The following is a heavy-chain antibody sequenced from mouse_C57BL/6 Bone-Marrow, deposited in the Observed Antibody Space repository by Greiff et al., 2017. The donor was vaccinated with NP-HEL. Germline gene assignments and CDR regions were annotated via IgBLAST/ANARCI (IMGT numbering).Heavy chain of an antibody. CDR2: IDPSDSET. CDR3: ARPHYYGSSYIPDWYFDV. Sequence: VQLQQSGAELVRPGSSVKLSCKASGYTFTSYLMHWVKQRPIQGLEWIGNIDPSDSETHYNQKFKDKATLTVDKSSSTAYMQLSSLTSEDSAVYYCARPHYYGSSYIPDWYFDVWGTGTTVTVSS. D-gene: IGHD1-1*01. J-gene: IGHJ1*03. CDR1: GYTFTSYL. V-gene: IGHV1-52*01.